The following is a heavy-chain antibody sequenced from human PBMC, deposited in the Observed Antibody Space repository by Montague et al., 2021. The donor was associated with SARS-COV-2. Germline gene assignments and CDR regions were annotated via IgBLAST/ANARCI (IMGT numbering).Heavy chain of an antibody. V-gene: IGHV4-34*01. CDR3: AGGGSAVWGGTVSADFDN. CDR2: INQSGRT. CDR1: GGSFSGCY. D-gene: IGHD3-16*01. J-gene: IGHJ4*02. Sequence: SETLSLTCAVYGGSFSGCYWSWIRQPPEKGLEWIGEINQSGRTNNNPSLKSRVIISVDTSKSQFSLKLSSVTAADTAVYYCAGGGSAVWGGTVSADFDNWGQGILVIVSS.